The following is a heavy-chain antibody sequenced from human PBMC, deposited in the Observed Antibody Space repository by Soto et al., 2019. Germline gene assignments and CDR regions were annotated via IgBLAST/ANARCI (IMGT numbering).Heavy chain of an antibody. CDR3: ARDGVTQITGTTPLDP. V-gene: IGHV3-30*05. Sequence: QVQLVESGGGVVQPGRSLRLSCAVSGFTFSGYGMHWVRQAPGKGLEWVALISNDGSNKYYADSVKGRFTISRDNSKNTLYLQMNSLRAEDTAVYYCARDGVTQITGTTPLDPWGQGTLVTVSS. CDR1: GFTFSGYG. D-gene: IGHD1-20*01. J-gene: IGHJ5*02. CDR2: ISNDGSNK.